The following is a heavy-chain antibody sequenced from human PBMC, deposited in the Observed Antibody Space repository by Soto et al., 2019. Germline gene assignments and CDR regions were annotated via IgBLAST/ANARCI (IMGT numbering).Heavy chain of an antibody. J-gene: IGHJ6*02. CDR1: GATFTSTA. CDR3: ASSAGLDHLLNYYGLNV. V-gene: IGHV1-69*01. Sequence: QVHLVQSSAEVKKPGSSVKVSCKASGATFTSTAFSWVRQAPGQGLEWMGGIIPVLGAPNYAQKFQGRVTITADASTTTVHMELSSLRSDDTAVYYCASSAGLDHLLNYYGLNVWGQGTTVTVSS. CDR2: IIPVLGAP. D-gene: IGHD6-13*01.